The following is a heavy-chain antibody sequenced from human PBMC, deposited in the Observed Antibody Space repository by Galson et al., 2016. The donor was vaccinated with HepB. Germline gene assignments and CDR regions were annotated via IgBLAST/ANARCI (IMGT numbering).Heavy chain of an antibody. J-gene: IGHJ6*02. Sequence: SETLSLTCAVSGGSIRGYSWTWIRQSPGKGLEWIGNVYYSGITNYNPSLKSRVTISLDTSKTQVSLRLTSVTAADTAVYYCAGDRDDYDDNDDGMDVWGQGTTVTGSS. CDR1: GGSIRGYS. CDR2: VYYSGIT. V-gene: IGHV4-59*01. D-gene: IGHD4-17*01. CDR3: AGDRDDYDDNDDGMDV.